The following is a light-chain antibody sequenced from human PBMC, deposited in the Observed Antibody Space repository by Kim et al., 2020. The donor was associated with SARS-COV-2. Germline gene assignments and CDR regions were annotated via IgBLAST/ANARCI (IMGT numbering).Light chain of an antibody. J-gene: IGKJ2*01. CDR1: QIISNY. CDR2: AAS. V-gene: IGKV1-39*01. CDR3: QQSYSNPPEYT. Sequence: IQMTQYPSSLSASVGDRVTITCRASQIISNYLNWYQQKPGKAPKVLIYAASILQSGVPSRFSGSGSGTDFTLTISSLQPEDFATYYCQQSYSNPPEYTFGQGTKLEI.